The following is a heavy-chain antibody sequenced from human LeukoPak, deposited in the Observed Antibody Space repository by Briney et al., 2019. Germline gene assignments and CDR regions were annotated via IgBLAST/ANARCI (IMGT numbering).Heavy chain of an antibody. J-gene: IGHJ4*02. D-gene: IGHD6-19*01. CDR1: GFIFTDYG. CDR2: IRYDGSDK. Sequence: GGSLRLSCAASGFIFTDYGMHWVRQAPGKGLEWLTFIRYDGSDKYYADSVKGRFTISRDNSKNTLYLQMNSLRAEDTAVYYCAAGSSRGWDGRLDYWGQGTLVTVSS. CDR3: AAGSSRGWDGRLDY. V-gene: IGHV3-30*02.